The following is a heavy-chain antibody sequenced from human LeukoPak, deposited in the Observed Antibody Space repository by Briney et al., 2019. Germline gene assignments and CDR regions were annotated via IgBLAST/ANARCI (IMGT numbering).Heavy chain of an antibody. Sequence: GESLKISCKGSGYSFTSYWIGWVRQMPGKGLEWMGIIYPGDSDTRYSPSFQGQVTISADKSISTAYLQWSSLKASDTAMYYCARQGYDSSGYYYNYFDYWGQGTLVTVSS. J-gene: IGHJ4*02. V-gene: IGHV5-51*01. CDR2: IYPGDSDT. CDR1: GYSFTSYW. D-gene: IGHD3-22*01. CDR3: ARQGYDSSGYYYNYFDY.